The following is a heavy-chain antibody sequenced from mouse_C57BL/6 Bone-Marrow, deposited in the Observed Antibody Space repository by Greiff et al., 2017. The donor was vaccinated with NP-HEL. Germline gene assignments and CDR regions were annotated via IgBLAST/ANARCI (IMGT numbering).Heavy chain of an antibody. Sequence: EVKLVESGAELVRPGASVKLSCTASGFNIKDDYMHWVKQRPEQGLEWIGWIDPENGDTEYASKFQGKATITADTSSNTAYLQLSSLTSEDTAVYCCSMGYFDYWGQGTTLTVSS. CDR1: GFNIKDDY. V-gene: IGHV14-4*01. CDR2: IDPENGDT. J-gene: IGHJ2*01. CDR3: SMGYFDY.